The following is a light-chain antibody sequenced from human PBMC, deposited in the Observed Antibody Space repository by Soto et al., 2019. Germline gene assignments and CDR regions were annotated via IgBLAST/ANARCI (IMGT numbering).Light chain of an antibody. J-gene: IGKJ2*01. Sequence: EIVMTQSPGTLSLSPGERATLSCRASQTINNNFLGWYQQKPGQPPRLLIFAASRRATGIPDRFSGSGSGTDFTLTISRLAPGDFGVYYCQQYGSSPPYTFGQGTKLDIK. CDR2: AAS. CDR3: QQYGSSPPYT. CDR1: QTINNNF. V-gene: IGKV3-20*01.